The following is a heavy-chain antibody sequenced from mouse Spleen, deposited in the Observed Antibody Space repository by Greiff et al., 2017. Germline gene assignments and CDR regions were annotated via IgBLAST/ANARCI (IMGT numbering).Heavy chain of an antibody. J-gene: IGHJ3*01. Sequence: VKLVESGPGLVAPSQSLSITCTVSGFSLTSYGVHWVRQPPGKGLEWLGVIWAGGSTNYNSALMSRLSISKDNSKSQVFLKMNSLQTDDTAMYYCARSTMITGPWFAYWGQGTLVTVSA. CDR3: ARSTMITGPWFAY. CDR2: IWAGGST. D-gene: IGHD2-4*01. CDR1: GFSLTSYG. V-gene: IGHV2-9*02.